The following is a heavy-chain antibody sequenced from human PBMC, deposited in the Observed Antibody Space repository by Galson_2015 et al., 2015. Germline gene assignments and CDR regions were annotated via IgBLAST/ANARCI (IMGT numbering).Heavy chain of an antibody. CDR1: GGSITSYY. CDR2: IYYSRST. D-gene: IGHD3-10*01. J-gene: IGHJ4*02. V-gene: IGHV4-59*01. CDR3: ARVPDHRGSISFDY. Sequence: LSLTCTVSGGSITSYYWSWIRPPPGMGLEWIGYIYYSRSTNYNPSLKSRVTISLDASKSQFSLKLSSVTAADTAVYYCARVPDHRGSISFDYWGQGTLVTVSS.